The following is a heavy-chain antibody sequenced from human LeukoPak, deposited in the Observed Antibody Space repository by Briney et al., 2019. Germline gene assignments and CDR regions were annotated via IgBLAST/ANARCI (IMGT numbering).Heavy chain of an antibody. CDR1: GGSISPYY. J-gene: IGHJ6*02. Sequence: SETLSLTCVVSGGSISPYYWSWIRQSPGKGLEWIGYIDPSGSASYNPSLKSRVTIFVDTSKNLFSPILTSVSASDTAIYYCARDHWLFSSKTWYYYGMDVWGQGTTVTVSS. CDR2: IDPSGSA. D-gene: IGHD3-9*01. CDR3: ARDHWLFSSKTWYYYGMDV. V-gene: IGHV4-59*01.